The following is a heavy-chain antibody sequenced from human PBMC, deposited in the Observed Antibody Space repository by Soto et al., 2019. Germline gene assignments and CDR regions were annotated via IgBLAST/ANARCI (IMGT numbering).Heavy chain of an antibody. J-gene: IGHJ6*02. CDR2: VSLDSDSI. CDR1: GSDFSTYS. CDR3: ARLYYDYV. D-gene: IGHD3-3*01. V-gene: IGHV3-48*02. Sequence: GSLRLSCXASGSDFSTYSMNWVRQAPGQGLEWIAYVSLDSDSIQYADSVKGRFTISRDDAENSLYLQMDSLRDEDTATYYCARLYYDYVWGQGTTVTVSS.